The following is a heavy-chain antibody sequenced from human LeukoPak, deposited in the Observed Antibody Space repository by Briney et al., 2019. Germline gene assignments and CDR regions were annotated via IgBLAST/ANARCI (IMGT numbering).Heavy chain of an antibody. D-gene: IGHD3-10*01. J-gene: IGHJ6*03. CDR3: ARGGWFGEFPYYMDV. CDR1: GYTFTSYD. CDR2: MNPNSGNT. Sequence: ASVKVSCKASGYTFTSYDINWVRQATGQGLEWMGYMNPNSGNTGYAQKFQDRVTITSDTSISTAYMELSSLRSEDTAVYYCARGGWFGEFPYYMDVWGKGTTVTVSS. V-gene: IGHV1-8*03.